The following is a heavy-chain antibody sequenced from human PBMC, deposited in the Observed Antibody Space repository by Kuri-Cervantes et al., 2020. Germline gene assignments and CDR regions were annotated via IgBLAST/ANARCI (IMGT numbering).Heavy chain of an antibody. D-gene: IGHD1-1*01. CDR1: GFTFSSAA. CDR2: IWYDGSNK. Sequence: GGSLRLSCVASGFTFSSAAMHWVRQGPGKGLEWVAVIWYDGSNKYHADSVKGRFTISRDNSKNTLYLQMNSLRAEDTAVYYCAREYRYYYYMDVWGKGTTVTVSS. V-gene: IGHV3-30*07. CDR3: AREYRYYYYMDV. J-gene: IGHJ6*03.